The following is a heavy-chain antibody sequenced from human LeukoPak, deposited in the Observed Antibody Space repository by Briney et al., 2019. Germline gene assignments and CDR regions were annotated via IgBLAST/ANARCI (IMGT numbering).Heavy chain of an antibody. CDR2: IYSGGST. D-gene: IGHD3-3*01. Sequence: PGGSLRLSCAASGFTVSSNYMSWVRQAPGKGLEWVSVIYSGGSTYYADSVKGRFTISRGNSKNTLYLQMNSLRAEDTAVYYCARDSFTYYDFWSGYPEVGYFDYWGQGTLVTVSS. V-gene: IGHV3-66*02. J-gene: IGHJ4*02. CDR3: ARDSFTYYDFWSGYPEVGYFDY. CDR1: GFTVSSNY.